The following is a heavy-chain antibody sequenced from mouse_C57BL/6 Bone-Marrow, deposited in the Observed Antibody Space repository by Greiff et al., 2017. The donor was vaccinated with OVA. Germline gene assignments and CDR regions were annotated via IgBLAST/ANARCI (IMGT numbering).Heavy chain of an antibody. CDR2: LTPSSGYT. V-gene: IGHV1-7*01. J-gene: IGHJ3*01. D-gene: IGHD2-4*01. CDR3: ARREGLRRTAPFAY. CDR1: GYTFPSYW. Sequence: QVQLQPSGAALAKPGASVKLSCKASGYTFPSYWMHWVKQRPGQGLEWIGYLTPSSGYTKYNQKFKDKATLTADKSSRTAYMQLCSLTYEDSAVYYCARREGLRRTAPFAYWGQGTLVTVSA.